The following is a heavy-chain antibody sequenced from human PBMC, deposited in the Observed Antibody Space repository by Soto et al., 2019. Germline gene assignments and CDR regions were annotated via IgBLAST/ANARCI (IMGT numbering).Heavy chain of an antibody. V-gene: IGHV4-34*01. CDR2: INHSGST. CDR1: GGSFSGYY. J-gene: IGHJ4*02. CDR3: ARQKGGYGGLDGGNPEGDY. D-gene: IGHD5-12*01. Sequence: QVQLQQWGAGLLKPSETLSLTCAVYGGSFSGYYWSWIRQPPGKGLEWIGEINHSGSTNYNPSLKSRVTISVDTSKNQFSLKLSSVTAADTAVYYCARQKGGYGGLDGGNPEGDYWGQGTLVTVSS.